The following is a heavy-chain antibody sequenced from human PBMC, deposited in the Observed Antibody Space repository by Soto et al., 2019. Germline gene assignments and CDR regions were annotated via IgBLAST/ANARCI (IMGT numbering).Heavy chain of an antibody. CDR2: ISGSGGST. J-gene: IGHJ3*02. D-gene: IGHD3-9*01. V-gene: IGHV3-23*01. CDR1: GFTFSSYA. CDR3: AKDPVLRYFDWLFGPSDAFDI. Sequence: GGSLRLSCAASGFTFSSYAMSWVRQAPGKGLEWVSAISGSGGSTYYADSVKGRFTISGDNSKNTLYLQMNSLRAEDTAVYYCAKDPVLRYFDWLFGPSDAFDIWGQGTMVTVSS.